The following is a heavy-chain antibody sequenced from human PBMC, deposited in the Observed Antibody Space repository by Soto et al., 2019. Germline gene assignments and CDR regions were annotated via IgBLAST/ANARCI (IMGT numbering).Heavy chain of an antibody. J-gene: IGHJ4*02. CDR3: AKDTYYYDSSGYYYFDY. CDR1: GFTFSSYA. Sequence: PGGSLRLSCAASGFTFSSYAMSWVRQAPGKGLEWVSAISGSGGSTYYADSMKGRFTISRDNSKNTLYLQMNSLRAEDTAVYYCAKDTYYYDSSGYYYFDYWGQGTLVTVSS. V-gene: IGHV3-23*01. CDR2: ISGSGGST. D-gene: IGHD3-22*01.